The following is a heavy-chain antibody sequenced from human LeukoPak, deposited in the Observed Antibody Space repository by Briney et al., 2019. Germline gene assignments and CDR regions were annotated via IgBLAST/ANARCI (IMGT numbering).Heavy chain of an antibody. V-gene: IGHV3-9*01. CDR1: GFTFDDYA. Sequence: PGGSLRLSCAASGFTFDDYAMHWVRQAPGKGLGWVSGISWNSGSIGYADSVKGRFTISRDNAKNSLYLQMNSLRAEDTALYYCAKDTRPAAMGIFDYWGQGTLVTVSS. CDR2: ISWNSGSI. CDR3: AKDTRPAAMGIFDY. J-gene: IGHJ4*02. D-gene: IGHD2-2*01.